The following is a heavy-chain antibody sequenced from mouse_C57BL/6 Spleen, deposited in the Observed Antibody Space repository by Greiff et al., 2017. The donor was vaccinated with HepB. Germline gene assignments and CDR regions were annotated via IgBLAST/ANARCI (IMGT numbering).Heavy chain of an antibody. CDR1: GFSFNTYA. V-gene: IGHV10-1*01. CDR2: IRSKSNNYAT. Sequence: EVQLVESGGGLVQPKGSLKLSCAASGFSFNTYAMNWVRQAPGKGLEWVARIRSKSNNYATYYADSVKDRFTISRDDSESMLYLQMNNLKTEDTAMYYCVRQAYWENNAMDYWGQGTSVTVSS. J-gene: IGHJ4*01. CDR3: VRQAYWENNAMDY. D-gene: IGHD4-1*01.